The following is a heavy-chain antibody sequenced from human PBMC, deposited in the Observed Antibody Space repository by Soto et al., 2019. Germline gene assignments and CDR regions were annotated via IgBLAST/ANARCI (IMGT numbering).Heavy chain of an antibody. J-gene: IGHJ6*03. D-gene: IGHD3-10*01. CDR1: GYTFTSYG. Sequence: ASVKVSCKASGYTFTSYGISWVRQAPGQGLEWMGWISAYNGNTNYAQKLQGRVTMTTDTSTSTAYMELRSLRSDDTVVYYCARANYYGSGSYPSAYYYYYYMDVWGKGTTVTVSS. CDR2: ISAYNGNT. V-gene: IGHV1-18*01. CDR3: ARANYYGSGSYPSAYYYYYYMDV.